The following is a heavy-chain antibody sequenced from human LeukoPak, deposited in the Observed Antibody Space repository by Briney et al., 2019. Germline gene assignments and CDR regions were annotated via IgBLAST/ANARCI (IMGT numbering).Heavy chain of an antibody. V-gene: IGHV3-49*04. CDR1: GFNFGDHA. CDR3: SRGPIQLWVHNGVDV. J-gene: IGHJ6*02. D-gene: IGHD5-18*01. Sequence: PGGPLRLSCTTSGFNFGDHAMTWVRQAPGKGLEGVGFIRSKAYRGTTEYAASVKGRFTISRDDSKSVVYLQMNSLKSEDTAVYYCSRGPIQLWVHNGVDVWGQGTTVTVSS. CDR2: IRSKAYRGTT.